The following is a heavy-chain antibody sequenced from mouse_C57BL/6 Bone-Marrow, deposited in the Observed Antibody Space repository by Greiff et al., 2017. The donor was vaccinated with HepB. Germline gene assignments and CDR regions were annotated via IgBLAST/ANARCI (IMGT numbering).Heavy chain of an antibody. CDR1: GYAFSSSW. CDR2: IYPGDGDT. D-gene: IGHD1-1*01. V-gene: IGHV1-82*01. Sequence: VQLQQSGPELVKPGASVKISCKASGYAFSSSWMKWVKQRPGKGLEWIGRIYPGDGDTNYNGKFKGKATMTADKSSSPAYMQLSSLTFEDSAVYFCARAAYYGSSYGWYFDVWGTGTTVTVSS. J-gene: IGHJ1*03. CDR3: ARAAYYGSSYGWYFDV.